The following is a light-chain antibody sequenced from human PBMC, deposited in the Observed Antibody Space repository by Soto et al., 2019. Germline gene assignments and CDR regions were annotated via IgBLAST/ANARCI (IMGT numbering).Light chain of an antibody. J-gene: IGLJ3*02. V-gene: IGLV2-14*01. Sequence: QSALTQPASVSGSPGQSITISCTGTSSDVGAYNYVSWYQQHPGKAPNLMIYEVSVRPSGVSSRFSGTKSGNTAYLTISGPRADDGADYYCTSYTPTSTWVFGGGTKPPVL. CDR3: TSYTPTSTWV. CDR2: EVS. CDR1: SSDVGAYNY.